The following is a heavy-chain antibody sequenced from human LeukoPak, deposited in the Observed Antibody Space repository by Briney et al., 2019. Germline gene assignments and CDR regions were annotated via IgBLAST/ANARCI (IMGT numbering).Heavy chain of an antibody. Sequence: GGSLRLSCAASGFNFRSYSMKWIRQAPGKGLEWISYISGSSSTLYYADSVKGRFTISRDNANNSLFLQMNGLRAEDSAIYYCTRGELIWTVFDYWGQGALVNVSS. V-gene: IGHV3-48*04. CDR1: GFNFRSYS. J-gene: IGHJ4*02. D-gene: IGHD1-7*01. CDR2: ISGSSSTL. CDR3: TRGELIWTVFDY.